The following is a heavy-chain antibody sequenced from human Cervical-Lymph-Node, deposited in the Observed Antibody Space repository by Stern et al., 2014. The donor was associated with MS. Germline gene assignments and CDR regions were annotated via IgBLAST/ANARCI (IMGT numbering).Heavy chain of an antibody. CDR3: TRTRVAVAGED. V-gene: IGHV3-7*03. D-gene: IGHD6-13*01. CDR2: IEQDGSEK. CDR1: GFSISDYY. J-gene: IGHJ4*02. Sequence: EVQLVESGGRLVKPGGSLRLSCTTSGFSISDYYMSWIRQAPGKGLERLANIEQDGSEKYYVDSVKGRFTISRDNTKNSLYLQMNSLRAEDTAIYYCTRTRVAVAGEDWGQGTLVTVST.